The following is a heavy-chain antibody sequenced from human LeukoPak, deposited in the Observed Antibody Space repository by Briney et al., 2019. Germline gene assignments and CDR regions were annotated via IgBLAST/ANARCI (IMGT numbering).Heavy chain of an antibody. Sequence: GGSLRLSCAASGFTFTTYALHWVRQAPGKGLVWVALISSDGTNKYYADSVKGRFTISRDNYQNTVFLQMNSLRAEDTALYYCAGEDGGDDQYIYSWGQRTLVTASS. CDR2: ISSDGTNK. CDR3: AGEDGGDDQYIYS. J-gene: IGHJ4*02. CDR1: GFTFTTYA. D-gene: IGHD2-21*01. V-gene: IGHV3-30*04.